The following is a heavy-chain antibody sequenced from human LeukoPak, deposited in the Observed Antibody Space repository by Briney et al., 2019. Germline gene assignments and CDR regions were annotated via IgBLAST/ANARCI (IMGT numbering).Heavy chain of an antibody. V-gene: IGHV4-39*07. J-gene: IGHJ6*03. CDR1: GGSISSSSYY. D-gene: IGHD3-3*01. CDR2: IYYSGST. CDR3: ARRGLEWLSVAGPNYYYYYYMDV. Sequence: SETLSLTCTVSGGSISSSSYYWGWIRQPPGKGLEWIGSIYYSGSTSYSPSLKSRVTISVDTSKSQFSLKLSSVTAADTAVYCCARRGLEWLSVAGPNYYYYYYMDVWGKGTTVTVSS.